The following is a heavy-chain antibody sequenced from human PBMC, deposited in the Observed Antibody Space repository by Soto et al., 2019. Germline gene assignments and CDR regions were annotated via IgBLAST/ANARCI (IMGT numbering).Heavy chain of an antibody. D-gene: IGHD2-21*02. Sequence: QVQLQESGPGLVKPSETLSLTCTVSGGSISRYYWSWIRQSPGKGLEWIGYMYNTGSTVYNPPFKSRVTISVDTSKSQFSLKLKSVTAADTAVYYCARDLWGYCGTDCYPLDVWGQGTTVTVSS. J-gene: IGHJ6*02. CDR2: MYNTGST. CDR1: GGSISRYY. V-gene: IGHV4-59*01. CDR3: ARDLWGYCGTDCYPLDV.